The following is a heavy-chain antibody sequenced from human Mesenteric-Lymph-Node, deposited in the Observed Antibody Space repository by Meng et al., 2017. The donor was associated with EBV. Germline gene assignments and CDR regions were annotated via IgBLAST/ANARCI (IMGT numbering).Heavy chain of an antibody. J-gene: IGHJ4*02. CDR2: INHRRDT. D-gene: IGHD3-10*01. CDR1: GGSVAGFY. V-gene: IGHV4-34*01. CDR3: GGGYISGVPDFDY. Sequence: WGAGRCNPPETLSLTCAVSGGSVAGFYWSWIRQSPGKGLERIGEINHRRDTNSHPSLKRRVTISLDASKNQFSLKLTSVTAADTAVYYCGGGYISGVPDFDYWGQGTLVTVSS.